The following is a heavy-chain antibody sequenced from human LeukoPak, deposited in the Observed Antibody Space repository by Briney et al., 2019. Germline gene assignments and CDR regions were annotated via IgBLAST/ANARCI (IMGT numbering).Heavy chain of an antibody. CDR2: IYSGGST. CDR3: ARLGSTLYYYYMDV. V-gene: IGHV3-66*02. Sequence: PGGSLRLSCAASGFTVSSNYMSWVRQAPGKGLEWVSVIYSGGSTYYADSVKGRFTISRDNSKNTLYLQMNSLRAEDTAMYYCARLGSTLYYYYMDVWGKGTTVTVSS. J-gene: IGHJ6*03. CDR1: GFTVSSNY. D-gene: IGHD1-26*01.